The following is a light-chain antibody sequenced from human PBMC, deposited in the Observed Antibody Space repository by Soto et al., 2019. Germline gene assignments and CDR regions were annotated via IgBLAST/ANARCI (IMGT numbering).Light chain of an antibody. CDR2: AAS. CDR1: QGINTW. CDR3: QQYETYPLT. V-gene: IGKV1D-16*01. Sequence: DIPVTQSPSSLSASVGDTVTITCRASQGINTWLAWYQQMPGKAPKSLIYAASNLRSDVPSRFSGSGAGTDFTLTISNLQPEDCATYYSQQYETYPLTFGGGTKVEI. J-gene: IGKJ4*02.